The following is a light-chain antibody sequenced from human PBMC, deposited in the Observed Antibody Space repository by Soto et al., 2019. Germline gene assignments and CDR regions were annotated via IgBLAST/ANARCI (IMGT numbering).Light chain of an antibody. CDR2: WAS. CDR3: QQYYGTPLT. J-gene: IGKJ4*01. Sequence: DIVLTQSPDSLSVALGERATIDCKSSRSLLYSSNHKNYLAWYQHKPGQPPRLLINWASARESGVPDRFSGAGSGTDVTLTTSSLQSEDVAVYFCQQYYGTPLTFGVGTKVEIK. CDR1: RSLLYSSNHKNY. V-gene: IGKV4-1*01.